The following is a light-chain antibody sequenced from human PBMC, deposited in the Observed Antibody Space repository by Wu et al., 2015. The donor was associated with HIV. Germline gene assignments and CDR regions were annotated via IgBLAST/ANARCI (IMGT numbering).Light chain of an antibody. CDR3: QEYYSILRT. Sequence: DIQMTQSPSSLSASVGDRVTITCWASQGISNSLAWYQQKPGKAPKLLLYAASRLESGVPSRFSGSGSGTDYTLTISSLQPEDFATYYCQEYYSILRTFGQGTKVEIK. CDR2: AAS. V-gene: IGKV1-NL1*01. J-gene: IGKJ1*01. CDR1: QGISNS.